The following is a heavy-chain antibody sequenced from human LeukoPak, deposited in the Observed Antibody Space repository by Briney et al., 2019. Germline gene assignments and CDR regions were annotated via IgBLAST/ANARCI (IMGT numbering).Heavy chain of an antibody. Sequence: SETLSLTCTVSGGSISSYYWSWSRQPAGKGLEWIGRIYTSGSTNYNPSLKSRVTMSVDTSKNQFSLKLSSVTAADTAVYYCARDPGVSIQLSYMDVWGKGTTVTVSS. CDR3: ARDPGVSIQLSYMDV. D-gene: IGHD5-18*01. CDR2: IYTSGST. V-gene: IGHV4-4*07. CDR1: GGSISSYY. J-gene: IGHJ6*03.